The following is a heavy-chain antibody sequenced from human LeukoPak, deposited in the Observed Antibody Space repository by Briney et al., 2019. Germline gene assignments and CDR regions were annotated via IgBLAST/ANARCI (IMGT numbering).Heavy chain of an antibody. V-gene: IGHV3-33*01. Sequence: GGSLRLSCAASGFTFSSYGMHWVRQAPGKGLEWVAVIWYDGSNKYYADSVKSRFTISRDNSKNTLYLQMNSLRAEDTAVYYCARGDYAYYGMDVWGQGTTVTVSS. CDR2: IWYDGSNK. CDR3: ARGDYAYYGMDV. CDR1: GFTFSSYG. J-gene: IGHJ6*02.